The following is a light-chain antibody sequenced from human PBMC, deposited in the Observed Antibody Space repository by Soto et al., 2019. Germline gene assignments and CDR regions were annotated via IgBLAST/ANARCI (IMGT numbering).Light chain of an antibody. Sequence: QSALTQPPSASGSPGQSVTISCTGMSSDIGGYNYVSWYQQHPGKAPKLMIYEVSKRPSGVPDRFSGSKSGNTASLTVSGLHAEDEADYYCSSYAGSNPVVFGGGTKLTVL. V-gene: IGLV2-8*01. CDR3: SSYAGSNPVV. CDR1: SSDIGGYNY. J-gene: IGLJ2*01. CDR2: EVS.